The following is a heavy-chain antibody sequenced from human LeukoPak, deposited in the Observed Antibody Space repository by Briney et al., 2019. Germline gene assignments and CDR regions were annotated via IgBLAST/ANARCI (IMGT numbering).Heavy chain of an antibody. D-gene: IGHD4-23*01. Sequence: SVKVSCKASGGTFSSYAISWVRQAPGQGLEWMGGIIPIFGTANYAQKFQGRVTITTDESTSTAYMELSSLRSEDTAVYYCARPNSARRHYYYYMDVWGKGTTVTVPS. CDR1: GGTFSSYA. J-gene: IGHJ6*03. CDR3: ARPNSARRHYYYYMDV. CDR2: IIPIFGTA. V-gene: IGHV1-69*05.